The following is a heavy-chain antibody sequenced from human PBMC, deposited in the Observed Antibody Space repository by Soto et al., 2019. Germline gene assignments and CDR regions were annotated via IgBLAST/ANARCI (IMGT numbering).Heavy chain of an antibody. J-gene: IGHJ6*03. Sequence: SGPTLVNPTQTLTLTCTFSGFSLSTSGVGVGWIRQPPGKALEWLALIYWDDDKRYSPSLKSRLTITKDTSKNQVVLTMTNMEPVDTATYYCAHGNIVVVPAARGDYYMDAWGKGTTVTVTS. CDR1: GFSLSTSGVG. CDR2: IYWDDDK. V-gene: IGHV2-5*02. D-gene: IGHD2-2*01. CDR3: AHGNIVVVPAARGDYYMDA.